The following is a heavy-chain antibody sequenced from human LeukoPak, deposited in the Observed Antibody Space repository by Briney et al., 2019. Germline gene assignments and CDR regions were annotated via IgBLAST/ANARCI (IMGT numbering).Heavy chain of an antibody. CDR3: AKDHRGYSYGFDY. CDR2: ISGSGGST. D-gene: IGHD5-18*01. CDR1: GFTFSSCA. Sequence: PGGSLRLSCAASGFTFSSCAMNWVRQAPGKGLEWVSAISGSGGSTYYADSVKGRFTISRDNSKNTLYLQMNSLRAEDTAVYYCAKDHRGYSYGFDYWGQGTLVTVSS. V-gene: IGHV3-23*01. J-gene: IGHJ4*02.